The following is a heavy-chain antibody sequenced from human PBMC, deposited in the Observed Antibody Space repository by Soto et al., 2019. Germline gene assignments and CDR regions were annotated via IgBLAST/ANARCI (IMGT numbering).Heavy chain of an antibody. CDR3: ATELGENPASPFDA. CDR2: IIPLFGTA. V-gene: IGHV1-69*13. Sequence: SVKVSCKASGVTFSIETLGWVRQSPLQGLEGVGGIIPLFGTASYAQKFQGRVTITADESTSTVYMELSSLRSDDTAVYFCATELGENPASPFDAWGQGTLVTVSS. CDR1: GVTFSIET. D-gene: IGHD3-10*01. J-gene: IGHJ4*02.